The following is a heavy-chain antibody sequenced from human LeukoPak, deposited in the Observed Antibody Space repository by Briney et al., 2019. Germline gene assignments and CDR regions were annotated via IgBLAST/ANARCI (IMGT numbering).Heavy chain of an antibody. D-gene: IGHD4-23*01. V-gene: IGHV3-7*01. CDR1: GFTFSSHW. J-gene: IGHJ1*01. CDR3: ATSADSPGNS. Sequence: PGGSLRLSCVASGFTFSSHWMSWVRQAPGKGLEWVANLNQDASATYYVDSVKGRFTLSRDNAESSLYLQMSNLRAEDTAVYYCATSADSPGNSWGQGTLITVSS. CDR2: LNQDASAT.